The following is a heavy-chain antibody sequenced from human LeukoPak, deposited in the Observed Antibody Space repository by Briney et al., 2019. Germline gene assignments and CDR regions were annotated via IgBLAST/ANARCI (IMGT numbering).Heavy chain of an antibody. V-gene: IGHV1-2*02. CDR2: INPNSGGT. D-gene: IGHD5-24*01. CDR1: GYTFTGYY. Sequence: ASVKVSSKASGYTFTGYYMHWVRQAPGQGLEWMGWINPNSGGTNYAQKFQGRVTMTRDTSISTAYMELSRLRSDDTVVYYCARDRGEMATITSNWFDPWGQGTLVTVSS. CDR3: ARDRGEMATITSNWFDP. J-gene: IGHJ5*02.